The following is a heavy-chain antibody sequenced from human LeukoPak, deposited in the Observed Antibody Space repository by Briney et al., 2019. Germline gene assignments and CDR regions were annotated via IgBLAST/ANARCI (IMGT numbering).Heavy chain of an antibody. CDR3: AKRSRSSWDYYYYGMDV. J-gene: IGHJ6*02. CDR2: ISYDGSNK. Sequence: GGALRLSCAASGLTFSSYGMHWVRQAPGKGLEWVAVISYDGSNKYYADSVKGRFTISRDNSKNTLYLQMNSLRAEDTAVYYCAKRSRSSWDYYYYGMDVWGQGTTVTVSS. V-gene: IGHV3-30*18. D-gene: IGHD6-13*01. CDR1: GLTFSSYG.